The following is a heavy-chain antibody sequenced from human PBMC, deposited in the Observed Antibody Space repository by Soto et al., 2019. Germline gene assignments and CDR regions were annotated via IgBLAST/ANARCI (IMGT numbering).Heavy chain of an antibody. J-gene: IGHJ6*02. CDR1: GYSFTSYR. CDR2: IDPSDSYT. Sequence: GESLKISCKGSGYSFTSYRISWVRQMPGKGLEWMGRIDPSDSYTNYSPSFQGHVTISADKSISTAYLQWSSLKASDTAMYYCARVSRFTTVTSGYYYYGMDVRGQGTTVTVSS. D-gene: IGHD4-4*01. V-gene: IGHV5-10-1*01. CDR3: ARVSRFTTVTSGYYYYGMDV.